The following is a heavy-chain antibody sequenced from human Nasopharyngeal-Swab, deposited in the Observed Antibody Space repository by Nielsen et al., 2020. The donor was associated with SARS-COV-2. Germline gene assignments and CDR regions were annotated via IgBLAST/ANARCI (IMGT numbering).Heavy chain of an antibody. D-gene: IGHD3-10*01. J-gene: IGHJ5*02. Sequence: GGSLRLSCAASGFTISSYALSWVRQAPAQGLEWVSVISGSGSSTYYADSEKGRFTISRDNSNNTLYLQMNSLIAEDTAVYYCAKEREVRGVLRAFDPWGQGTLVTVSS. CDR2: ISGSGSST. V-gene: IGHV3-23*01. CDR1: GFTISSYA. CDR3: AKEREVRGVLRAFDP.